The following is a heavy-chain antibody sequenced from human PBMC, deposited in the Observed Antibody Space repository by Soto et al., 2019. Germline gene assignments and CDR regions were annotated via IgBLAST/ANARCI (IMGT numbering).Heavy chain of an antibody. CDR3: TRHRIIWANHMTAAVSNDGFDI. CDR2: IKDKGNNYAI. CDR1: GFTFGASN. J-gene: IGHJ3*02. V-gene: IGHV3-73*01. Sequence: PGGSLRVSCAASGFTFGASNLQWVRQASGKGLEWLGRIKDKGNNYAIAYAASVTGRFTVSRDDSKNTAYLQINSLKIEDTAIYFCTRHRIIWANHMTAAVSNDGFDIWGQGTMVTVSS. D-gene: IGHD2-21*02.